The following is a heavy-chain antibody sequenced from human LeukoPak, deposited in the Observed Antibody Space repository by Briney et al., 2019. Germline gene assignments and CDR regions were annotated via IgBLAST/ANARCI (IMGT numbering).Heavy chain of an antibody. V-gene: IGHV4-34*01. Sequence: SETLSLTCAVYGGSFSGYYWSWLRQPPGKGLEWIGEINHSGSTNYNPSLKSRVTISVDTSKNQFSLKLSSVTAADTAVYYCARRGRYCSGGSCFIGLFDPWGQGTLVTVSS. CDR2: INHSGST. CDR3: ARRGRYCSGGSCFIGLFDP. J-gene: IGHJ5*02. D-gene: IGHD2-15*01. CDR1: GGSFSGYY.